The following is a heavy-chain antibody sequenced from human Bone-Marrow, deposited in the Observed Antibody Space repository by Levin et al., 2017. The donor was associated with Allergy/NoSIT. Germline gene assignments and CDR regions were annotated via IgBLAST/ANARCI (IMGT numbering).Heavy chain of an antibody. CDR2: MTFNRGNK. V-gene: IGHV1-8*01. Sequence: ASVKVSCKASGDTFSSYDINWVGQASGQGGEGMGGMTFNRGNKVYAQTVEGRVTMTRNTSTSTAYMELSSLRHDDTAGYYCGRAFRRITARPGGYYYYCLDVWGPGTPVTISS. CDR1: GDTFSSYD. J-gene: IGHJ6*02. CDR3: GRAFRRITARPGGYYYYCLDV. D-gene: IGHD6-6*01.